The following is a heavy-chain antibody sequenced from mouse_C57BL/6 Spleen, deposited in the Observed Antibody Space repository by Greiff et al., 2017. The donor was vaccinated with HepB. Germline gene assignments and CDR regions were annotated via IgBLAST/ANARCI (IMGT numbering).Heavy chain of an antibody. CDR3: ARPNWVWYFDV. CDR1: GYTFTSYW. V-gene: IGHV1-64*01. Sequence: QVQLQQPGAELVKPGASVKLSCKASGYTFTSYWMHWVKQRPGQGLEWIGMIPPNSGSTNYNEKFKSKATLTVDKSSSTAYMQLSSLTSEDSAVYYCARPNWVWYFDVWGTGTTVTVSS. D-gene: IGHD4-1*01. CDR2: IPPNSGST. J-gene: IGHJ1*03.